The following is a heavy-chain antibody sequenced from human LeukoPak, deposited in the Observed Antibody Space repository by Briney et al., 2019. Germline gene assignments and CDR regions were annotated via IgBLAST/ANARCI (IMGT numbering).Heavy chain of an antibody. D-gene: IGHD2/OR15-2a*01. CDR3: VSFYETY. V-gene: IGHV3-74*01. CDR2: INSDGSWT. J-gene: IGHJ4*02. Sequence: XXRQAXGKGLVWVSHINSDGSWTSYADSVKGRFTISKDNAKNTVYLQMNSLRAEDTAVYYCVSFYETYWGRGTLVTVSS.